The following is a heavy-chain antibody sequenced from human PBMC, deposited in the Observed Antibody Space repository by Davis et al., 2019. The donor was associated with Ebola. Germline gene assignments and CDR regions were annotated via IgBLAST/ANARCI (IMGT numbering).Heavy chain of an antibody. J-gene: IGHJ4*02. V-gene: IGHV3-33*01. CDR2: IWYDGSNK. D-gene: IGHD4-17*01. Sequence: GESLKISCAASGFIFSSYGMHWVRQVPGKGLEWVAVIWYDGSNKYYADSVKGRFTISRDNSKNTLYLQMNSLRAEDTAVYYCATGNYGDYHGYWGQGTLVTVAS. CDR3: ATGNYGDYHGY. CDR1: GFIFSSYG.